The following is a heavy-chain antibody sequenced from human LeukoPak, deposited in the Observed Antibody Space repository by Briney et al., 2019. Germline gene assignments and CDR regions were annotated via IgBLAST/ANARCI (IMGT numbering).Heavy chain of an antibody. Sequence: PGGSLRLSCAASGFTFSSYSMNWVRKAPGKGLEWVSSISSSSSFIYYADSVKGRFTISRDNAKNSLYLQMNSLRAEDTAVYYCARDEEYSYGYGETGYWGQGTLVTVSS. CDR3: ARDEEYSYGYGETGY. J-gene: IGHJ4*02. V-gene: IGHV3-21*01. D-gene: IGHD5-18*01. CDR1: GFTFSSYS. CDR2: ISSSSSFI.